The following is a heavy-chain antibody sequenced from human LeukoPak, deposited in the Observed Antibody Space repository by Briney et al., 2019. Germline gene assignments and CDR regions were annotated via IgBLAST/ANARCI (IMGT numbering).Heavy chain of an antibody. CDR3: ARDAGSAWISWFDS. D-gene: IGHD6-19*01. V-gene: IGHV3-30-3*01. CDR1: GFIFSDYA. Sequence: GTSLRLSCTASGFIFSDYAMHWVRQAPGKGLEWVAVMSADGINTFYAASVRGRFTISRDNSKGTVNLQMNSLTSEDTAVYYCARDAGSAWISWFDSWGQGSLVAVSS. CDR2: MSADGINT. J-gene: IGHJ5*01.